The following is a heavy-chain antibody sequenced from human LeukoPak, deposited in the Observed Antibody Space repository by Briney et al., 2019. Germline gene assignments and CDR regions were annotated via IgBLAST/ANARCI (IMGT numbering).Heavy chain of an antibody. V-gene: IGHV3-9*01. CDR1: GFTFDDYA. J-gene: IGHJ4*02. CDR2: ISWNSGII. Sequence: GRSLRLSCAASGFTFDDYAMHWVRQAPGKGLEWVSGISWNSGIIEYADSVKGRFAISRDNAKNSLYLQMNSLRAEDTAVYYCARDSESGWSDYWGQGTLVTVSS. D-gene: IGHD6-19*01. CDR3: ARDSESGWSDY.